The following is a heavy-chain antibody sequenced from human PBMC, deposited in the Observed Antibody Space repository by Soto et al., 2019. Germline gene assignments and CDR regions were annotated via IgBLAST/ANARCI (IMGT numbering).Heavy chain of an antibody. D-gene: IGHD1-7*01. CDR1: GGSFTSNNW. CDR3: ASRDPGTSFDH. V-gene: IGHV4-4*02. J-gene: IGHJ5*02. Sequence: ETLSLTCAVSGGSFTSNNWWTWVRQPPGQGLEWIGEIYRTGSTNYNPSLKSRVTISLDKSEKQISLKVTSLTAADTAVYYCASRDPGTSFDHWGQGTLVTVSS. CDR2: IYRTGST.